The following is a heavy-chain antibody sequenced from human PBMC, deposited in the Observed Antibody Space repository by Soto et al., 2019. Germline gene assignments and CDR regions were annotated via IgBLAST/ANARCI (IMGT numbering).Heavy chain of an antibody. V-gene: IGHV1-24*01. CDR3: ATDLTVARWDYYGMDV. Sequence: ASVKVSCKVSGYSFTELSMHWVRQAPGKGLEWMGGFDPEEGETIYAQKFQGRVTMTEDTSADTAYMELSSLRSEDTAVYYCATDLTVARWDYYGMDVWGQGTTVTVSS. CDR1: GYSFTELS. CDR2: FDPEEGET. D-gene: IGHD3-22*01. J-gene: IGHJ6*02.